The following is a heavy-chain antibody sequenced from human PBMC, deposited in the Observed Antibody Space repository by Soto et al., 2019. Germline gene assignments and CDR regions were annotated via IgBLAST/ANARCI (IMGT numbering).Heavy chain of an antibody. V-gene: IGHV3-7*01. J-gene: IGHJ4*02. CDR2: IKQDGSEK. Sequence: PGGSLRLSCAASGFTFSSYWMSWVRQAPGKGLEWVANIKQDGSEKYYVDSVKGRFTISRDNAKNSLYLQMNSLRAEDTAVYYGARERDIVLMVYAIGLGFFDYWGQGTLVTVSS. D-gene: IGHD2-8*01. CDR3: ARERDIVLMVYAIGLGFFDY. CDR1: GFTFSSYW.